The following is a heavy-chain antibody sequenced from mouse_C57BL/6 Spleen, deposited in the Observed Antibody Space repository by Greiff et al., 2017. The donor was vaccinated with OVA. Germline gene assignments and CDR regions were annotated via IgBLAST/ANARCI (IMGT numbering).Heavy chain of an antibody. CDR1: GYTFTSYW. D-gene: IGHD1-1*01. V-gene: IGHV1-64*01. Sequence: QVPLQQPGAELVKPGASVKLSCKASGYTFTSYWMHWVKQRPGQGLEWIGMIHPNSGSTNYNEKFKSKATLTVDKSSSTAYMQLSSLTSEDSAVYYCARPITTVVARNWYFDVWGTGTTVTVSS. CDR2: IHPNSGST. CDR3: ARPITTVVARNWYFDV. J-gene: IGHJ1*03.